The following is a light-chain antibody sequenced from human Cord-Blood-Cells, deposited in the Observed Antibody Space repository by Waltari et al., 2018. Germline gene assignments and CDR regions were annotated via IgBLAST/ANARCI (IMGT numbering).Light chain of an antibody. Sequence: SYELTQPPSVSVSPGQTARITCSGDKLGDKYACWDQQKPSQSPVLVIYQDSKRPSGIPERFSGSNSGNTATLTISGTQAMDEADYYCQAWDSSNWVFGGGTKLTVL. CDR1: KLGDKY. CDR2: QDS. V-gene: IGLV3-1*01. J-gene: IGLJ3*02. CDR3: QAWDSSNWV.